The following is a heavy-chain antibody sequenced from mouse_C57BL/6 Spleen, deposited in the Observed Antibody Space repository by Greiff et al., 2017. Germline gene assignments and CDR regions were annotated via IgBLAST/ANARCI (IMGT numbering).Heavy chain of an antibody. J-gene: IGHJ4*01. D-gene: IGHD3-2*02. V-gene: IGHV1-85*01. CDR3: AREEVDSSGYADAMDY. CDR2: IYPRDGST. Sequence: QVQLQQSGPELVKPGASVKLSCKASGYTFTSYDINWVKQRPGQGLEWIGWIYPRDGSTKYNEKFKGKATLTVDTSSSTAYMELHSLTSEDSAVYFWAREEVDSSGYADAMDYWGQGTSVTVSS. CDR1: GYTFTSYD.